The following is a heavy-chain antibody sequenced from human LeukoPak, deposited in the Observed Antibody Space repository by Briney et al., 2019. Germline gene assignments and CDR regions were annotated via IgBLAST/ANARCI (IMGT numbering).Heavy chain of an antibody. CDR3: AKDRSSAFDI. V-gene: IGHV3-74*01. CDR1: GFTFSSYW. J-gene: IGHJ3*02. CDR2: INSDGSST. D-gene: IGHD3-10*01. Sequence: QPGGSLRLSCAASGFTFSSYWMHWVRQAPGKGLVWVSRINSDGSSTSYADSVKGRFTISRDNSKKTLYLQMNSLRGEDTAVYYCAKDRSSAFDIWGQGTMVTVSS.